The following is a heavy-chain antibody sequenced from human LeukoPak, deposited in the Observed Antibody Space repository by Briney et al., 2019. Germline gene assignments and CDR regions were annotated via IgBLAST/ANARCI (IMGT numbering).Heavy chain of an antibody. D-gene: IGHD6-6*01. V-gene: IGHV4-59*01. CDR3: ARGGAARLHFQN. CDR2: IYHSGST. J-gene: IGHJ1*01. CDR1: GGSISTYY. Sequence: SETLSLTCTVSGGSISTYYWNWIRQPPGKGLEWIGYIYHSGSTNYNPSLQSRVTISVDTSKNRFSLNLNSVTAADTAVYYCARGGAARLHFQNWGQGTLVTVSS.